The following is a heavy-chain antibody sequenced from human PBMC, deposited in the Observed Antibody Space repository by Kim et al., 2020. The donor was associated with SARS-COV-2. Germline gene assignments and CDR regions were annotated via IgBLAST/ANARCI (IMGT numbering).Heavy chain of an antibody. J-gene: IGHJ5*02. V-gene: IGHV1-3*01. CDR2: INGGNGNT. Sequence: ASVKVSCKASGYTFDTYALYWVRQAPGQRFEWKGWINGGNGNTRYSQNFQGRVTITRDTSATTAYMELSSLTSKDTAVYYCAREGSGSYNWFDPWGQGTLVTVSS. CDR1: GYTFDTYA. CDR3: AREGSGSYNWFDP. D-gene: IGHD3-10*01.